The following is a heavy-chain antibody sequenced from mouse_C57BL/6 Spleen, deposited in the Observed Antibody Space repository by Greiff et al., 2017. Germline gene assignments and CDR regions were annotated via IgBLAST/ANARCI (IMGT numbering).Heavy chain of an antibody. Sequence: VQLQQPGAELVKPGASVKLSCKASGYSFTGYYMNWVKQSPEKSLEWIGEINPSTGGTTYNQKFKAKATLTVDKSSSTAYMQLKSLTSEDSAVYYCAINWDYWGQGTTLTVSS. V-gene: IGHV1-42*01. D-gene: IGHD4-1*01. CDR2: INPSTGGT. CDR3: AINWDY. J-gene: IGHJ2*01. CDR1: GYSFTGYY.